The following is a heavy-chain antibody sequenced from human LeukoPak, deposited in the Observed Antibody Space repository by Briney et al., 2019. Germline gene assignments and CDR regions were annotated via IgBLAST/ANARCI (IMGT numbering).Heavy chain of an antibody. J-gene: IGHJ4*02. CDR3: VRGVGVSRFNYLDS. CDR2: ISYDASNK. D-gene: IGHD6-13*01. V-gene: IGHV3-30*03. Sequence: GRSLRLSCAASGFAFSTYGMHWVRQAPGKGLEWVALISYDASNKYYADSVKGRFTISRDDSKNTLYLQMNSLRDDDTAVYYCVRGVGVSRFNYLDSWGQGTLVIVSS. CDR1: GFAFSTYG.